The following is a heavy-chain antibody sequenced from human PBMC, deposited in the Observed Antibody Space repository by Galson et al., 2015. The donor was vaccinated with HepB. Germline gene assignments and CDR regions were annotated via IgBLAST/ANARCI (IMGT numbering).Heavy chain of an antibody. CDR2: ISSSSSYI. D-gene: IGHD3-16*01. J-gene: IGHJ4*02. CDR1: GFTFSSYS. Sequence: SLRLSCAASGFTFSSYSMNWVRQAPGKGLEWVSSISSSSSYIYYADSVKGRFTISRDNAKNSLYLQMNSLRAEDTAVYYCARAIPTSFEFDYWGQGTLVTVSS. CDR3: ARAIPTSFEFDY. V-gene: IGHV3-21*01.